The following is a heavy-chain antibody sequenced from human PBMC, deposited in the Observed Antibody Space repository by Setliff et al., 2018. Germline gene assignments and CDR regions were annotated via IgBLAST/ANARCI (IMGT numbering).Heavy chain of an antibody. CDR1: GGSFSGYY. D-gene: IGHD3-22*01. CDR3: ARAPRYFDPTGSYFDF. J-gene: IGHJ4*02. CDR2: INHSGST. Sequence: PSETLSLTCAVYGGSFSGYYWSWIRQPPGKGLEWIGEINHSGSTNYNPSLKSRVTISVDTSKNQFSLKLSSVTAADTAVYYCARAPRYFDPTGSYFDFWGQGTLVTVSS. V-gene: IGHV4-34*01.